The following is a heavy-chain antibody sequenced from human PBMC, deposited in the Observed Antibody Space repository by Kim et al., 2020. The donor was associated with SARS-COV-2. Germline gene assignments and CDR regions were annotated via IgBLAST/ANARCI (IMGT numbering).Heavy chain of an antibody. V-gene: IGHV2-70*01. Sequence: YYSTSLKTRPTISKDTSKNQVVLTMTNMDPVDTATYYCARMRAGIAAADYWGQGTLVTVSS. J-gene: IGHJ4*02. D-gene: IGHD6-13*01. CDR3: ARMRAGIAAADY.